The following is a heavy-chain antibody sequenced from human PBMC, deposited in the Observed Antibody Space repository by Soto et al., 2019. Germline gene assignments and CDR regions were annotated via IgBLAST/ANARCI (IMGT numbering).Heavy chain of an antibody. CDR1: GFTFSSYS. Sequence: VSLRLSCAASGFTFSSYSMNWVRQAPGKGLEWVSSIGSSSSYIYYADSVKGRFTISRDNAKNSLYLQMTSLRAEHTDVYDCARRRRSTSPSSYGMDVWGQGTTVTVSS. V-gene: IGHV3-21*01. CDR3: ARRRRSTSPSSYGMDV. J-gene: IGHJ6*02. CDR2: IGSSSSYI. D-gene: IGHD2-2*01.